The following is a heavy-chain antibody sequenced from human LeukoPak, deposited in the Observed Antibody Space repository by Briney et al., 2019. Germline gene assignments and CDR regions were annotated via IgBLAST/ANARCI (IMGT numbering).Heavy chain of an antibody. V-gene: IGHV3-30*18. D-gene: IGHD6-13*01. CDR1: GFTFSSYG. CDR2: ISYDGSNK. Sequence: GGSLRLSCAASGFTFSSYGMHWVRQAPGKGLEWVAVISYDGSNKYYADSVKDRFTISRDNSKNTLYLQMNSLRAEDTAVYYCAKGGDSGSFGEPGYWGQGTLVTVSS. CDR3: AKGGDSGSFGEPGY. J-gene: IGHJ4*02.